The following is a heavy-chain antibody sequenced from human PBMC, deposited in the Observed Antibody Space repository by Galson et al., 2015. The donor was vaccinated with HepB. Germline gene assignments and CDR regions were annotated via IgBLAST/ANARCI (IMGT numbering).Heavy chain of an antibody. V-gene: IGHV3-30-3*01. J-gene: IGHJ4*02. Sequence: SLRLSCAASGFTFSSYAMHWVRQAPGKGLEWVAVISYDGSNKYYADSVKGRFTISRDNSKNTLYLQMNSLRAEDTAVYYCARAPAMIVVVKLDYWGQGTLVTVSS. CDR2: ISYDGSNK. CDR3: ARAPAMIVVVKLDY. CDR1: GFTFSSYA. D-gene: IGHD3-22*01.